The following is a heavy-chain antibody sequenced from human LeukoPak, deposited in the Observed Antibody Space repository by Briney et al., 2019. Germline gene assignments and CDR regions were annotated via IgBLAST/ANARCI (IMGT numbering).Heavy chain of an antibody. V-gene: IGHV4-59*01. CDR3: ARGQYYYDSSGYYPEYFQH. Sequence: SETLSLTCTVSGGSISSYYWSWIRQPPGKGLEWIGYIYYSGSTNYNPSLKSRVTISVDTSKNQFSLKLSSVTAADTAVYYCARGQYYYDSSGYYPEYFQHWGQGTLVTVSS. CDR1: GGSISSYY. D-gene: IGHD3-22*01. CDR2: IYYSGST. J-gene: IGHJ1*01.